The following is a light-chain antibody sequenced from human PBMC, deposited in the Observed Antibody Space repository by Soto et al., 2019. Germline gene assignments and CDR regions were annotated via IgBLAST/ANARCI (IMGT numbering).Light chain of an antibody. CDR2: DAS. Sequence: EIQMTQSPSTLSGSVGDRVTITCRAGQTISSWLAWYQQKPGKAPKLLIYDASSLESGVPSRFSGSGSGTEFTLTISSLQPDDFATYYCQQYNSYLTFGQGTKVDIK. J-gene: IGKJ1*01. CDR3: QQYNSYLT. V-gene: IGKV1-5*01. CDR1: QTISSW.